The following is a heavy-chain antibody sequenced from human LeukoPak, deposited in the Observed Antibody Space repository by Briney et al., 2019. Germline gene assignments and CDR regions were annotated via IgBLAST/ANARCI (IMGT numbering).Heavy chain of an antibody. CDR2: ISYDGSNK. Sequence: GGSLRLSCAASGFNFNRYWMSWVRQAPGKGLEWVAVISYDGSNKYYADSVKGRFTISRDNSKNTLYLQMNSLRAEDTAVYYCAKANAFDIWGQGTMVTVSS. J-gene: IGHJ3*02. CDR1: GFNFNRYW. CDR3: AKANAFDI. V-gene: IGHV3-30*18.